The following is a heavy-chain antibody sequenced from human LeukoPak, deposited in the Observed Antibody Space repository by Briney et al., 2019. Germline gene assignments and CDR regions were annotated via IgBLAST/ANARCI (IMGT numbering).Heavy chain of an antibody. CDR3: ARAQQLDVYYYYYYMDV. CDR1: GGTFSSYA. CDR2: IIPIFGTA. D-gene: IGHD6-13*01. Sequence: GASVKVSCKASGGTFSSYAISWVRQAPGQGLEWMGGIIPIFGTANYAQKLQGRVTITADKSTSTAYMELSSLRSEDTAVYYCARAQQLDVYYYYYYMDVWGKGTTVTVSS. V-gene: IGHV1-69*06. J-gene: IGHJ6*03.